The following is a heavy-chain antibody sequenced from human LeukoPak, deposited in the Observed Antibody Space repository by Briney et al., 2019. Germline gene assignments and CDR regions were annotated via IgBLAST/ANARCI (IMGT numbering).Heavy chain of an antibody. CDR1: GGSISSYY. D-gene: IGHD2-15*01. CDR3: ARGRGGSGFNY. CDR2: IYYSGST. V-gene: IGHV4-59*01. Sequence: SETLSLTCTVSGGSISSYYWSWIRQPPGKGLEWIGYIYYSGSTNYNPSLKSRVTISVDTSKNQFSLKLSSVPAADTAVYYCARGRGGSGFNYWGQGTLVTVSS. J-gene: IGHJ4*02.